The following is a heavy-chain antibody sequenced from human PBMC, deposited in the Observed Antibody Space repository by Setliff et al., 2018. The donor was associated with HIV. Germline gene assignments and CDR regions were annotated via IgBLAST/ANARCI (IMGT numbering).Heavy chain of an antibody. CDR1: GDSINSGNYY. D-gene: IGHD2-2*01. CDR3: ARDSSSTYDY. V-gene: IGHV4-30-4*08. Sequence: TLSLTCTVSGDSINSGNYYWSWIRQHPGKGLEWIGYIYYSGSTYYNPSLKSRVTISIDMSKNQVSLKVTSVTAADTAVYYCARDSSSTYDYWGQGILVTVSS. CDR2: IYYSGST. J-gene: IGHJ4*02.